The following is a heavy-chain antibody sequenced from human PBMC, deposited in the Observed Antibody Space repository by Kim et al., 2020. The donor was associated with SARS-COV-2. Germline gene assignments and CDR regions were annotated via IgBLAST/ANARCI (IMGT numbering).Heavy chain of an antibody. V-gene: IGHV3-23*01. D-gene: IGHD1-1*01. CDR2: ISASGDNT. CDR3: VKVGGTLLSLKRVDF. CDR1: GFTFPTHA. J-gene: IGHJ4*02. Sequence: GGSLRLSCAPSGFTFPTHAMSWVRQTPGKGLEWVSLISASGDNTFYADSVKGRFTISRDNSKFTLFLQMNSLRAEDTALYYCVKVGGTLLSLKRVDFWGQGTLVTVSS.